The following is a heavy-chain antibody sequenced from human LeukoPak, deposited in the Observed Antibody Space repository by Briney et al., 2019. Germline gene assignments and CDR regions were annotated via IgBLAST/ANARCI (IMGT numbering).Heavy chain of an antibody. V-gene: IGHV3-21*01. J-gene: IGHJ4*02. D-gene: IGHD1-26*01. CDR1: GFTFSSYS. CDR3: ASDGSIVGYYFDY. CDR2: ISSSSSYI. Sequence: GGSLRLSCAASGFTFSSYSMNWVRQAPGKGLEWVSSISSSSSYIYYADSVKGRFTISRDNAKNSLYLQMNSLRAEDTAVYYCASDGSIVGYYFDYWGQGTLVTVSS.